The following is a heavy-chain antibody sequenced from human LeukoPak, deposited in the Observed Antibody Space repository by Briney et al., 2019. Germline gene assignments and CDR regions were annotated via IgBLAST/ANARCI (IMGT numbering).Heavy chain of an antibody. CDR2: IYPGDSDT. Sequence: GESLKISCXGSGYSFTSYWIGWVRQMPGKGLEWMGIIYPGDSDTRYSPSFQGQVTISADKSISTAYLQWSSLKASDTAMYYCARLSSDGSGGYYNGHWGQGTLVTVSS. J-gene: IGHJ4*02. CDR1: GYSFTSYW. CDR3: ARLSSDGSGGYYNGH. D-gene: IGHD3-10*01. V-gene: IGHV5-51*01.